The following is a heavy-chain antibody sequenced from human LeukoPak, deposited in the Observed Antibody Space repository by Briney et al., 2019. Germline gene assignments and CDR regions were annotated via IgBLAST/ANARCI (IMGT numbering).Heavy chain of an antibody. CDR1: GFTFSDYY. Sequence: KSGGSLRLSCAASGFTFSDYYMSWIRQAPGKGLEWVSYISSSGGTIYYADSVKGRFTISRDNAKNSLYLQMNSLRAEDTAVYYCARELEDGAYSSSWYADYWGQGTLVTVSS. CDR2: ISSSGGTI. J-gene: IGHJ4*02. V-gene: IGHV3-11*01. CDR3: ARELEDGAYSSSWYADY. D-gene: IGHD6-13*01.